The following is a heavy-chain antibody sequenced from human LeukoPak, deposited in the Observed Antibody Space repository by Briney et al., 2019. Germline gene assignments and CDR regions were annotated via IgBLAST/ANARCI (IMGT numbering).Heavy chain of an antibody. D-gene: IGHD1-26*01. CDR2: IRYSGSS. Sequence: SETLSLTCTVFGGSISTYHWSWIRQPPGKGLEWIGYIRYSGSSNYDPSLKSRLTISVDTSKNQFSLKLSSVTAADTAVYFCARYGLHYYFDLWGQGTLVTVSS. CDR3: ARYGLHYYFDL. V-gene: IGHV4-59*01. CDR1: GGSISTYH. J-gene: IGHJ2*01.